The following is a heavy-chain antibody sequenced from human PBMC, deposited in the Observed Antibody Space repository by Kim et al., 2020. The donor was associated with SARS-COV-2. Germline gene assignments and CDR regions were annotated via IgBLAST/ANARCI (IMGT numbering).Heavy chain of an antibody. CDR3: ALRPIIAAAGNWGIDY. J-gene: IGHJ4*02. V-gene: IGHV1-69*13. D-gene: IGHD6-13*01. CDR1: GGTFSSYA. Sequence: SVKVSCKASGGTFSSYAISWVRQAPGQGLEWMGGIIPIFGTANYAQKFQGRVTITADESTSTAYMELSSLRSEDTAVYYCALRPIIAAAGNWGIDYWGQGTLVTVSS. CDR2: IIPIFGTA.